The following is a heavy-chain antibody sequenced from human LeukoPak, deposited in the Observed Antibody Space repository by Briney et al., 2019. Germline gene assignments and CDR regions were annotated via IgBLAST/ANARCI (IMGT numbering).Heavy chain of an antibody. J-gene: IGHJ4*02. CDR2: IYYSGSA. CDR3: ARGSGVGPTYYSDY. Sequence: KPSETLSLTCTISGGSISTYYWSWIRQPPGKGLEWIGYIYYSGSANYNPSLKSRVTISVDTSKNQFSLELSSVTAADTAVYYCARGSGVGPTYYSDYWGQGTLVTVSS. D-gene: IGHD1-26*01. V-gene: IGHV4-59*01. CDR1: GGSISTYY.